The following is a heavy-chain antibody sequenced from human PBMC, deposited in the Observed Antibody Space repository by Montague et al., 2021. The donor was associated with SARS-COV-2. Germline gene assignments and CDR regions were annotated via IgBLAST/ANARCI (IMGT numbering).Heavy chain of an antibody. Sequence: SETLSLTCTVSGGSISSSSYYWGWIRQPPGKGLEWIGSIYYSGSTYYNSFLKSRGTISVDTSKNQSSLMLSFVTAEDTAVYYCMRDVRRGFDPWGQGTLVTVSS. CDR3: MRDVRRGFDP. CDR1: GGSISSSSYY. D-gene: IGHD3-10*01. V-gene: IGHV4-39*07. CDR2: IYYSGST. J-gene: IGHJ5*02.